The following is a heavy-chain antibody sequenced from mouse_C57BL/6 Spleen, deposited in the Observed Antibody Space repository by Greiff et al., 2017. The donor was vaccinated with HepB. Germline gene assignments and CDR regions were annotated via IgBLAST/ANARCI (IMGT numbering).Heavy chain of an antibody. Sequence: EVQLVESGGGLVKPGGSLKLSCAASGFTFSSYAMSWVRQTPEKRLEWVATISDGGSYTYYPDNVKGRFTISRDNAKNNLYLQMSHLKSEDTAMYYCARDKDYDYDGSYWYFDVWGTGTTVTVSS. CDR1: GFTFSSYA. CDR2: ISDGGSYT. D-gene: IGHD2-4*01. J-gene: IGHJ1*03. V-gene: IGHV5-4*01. CDR3: ARDKDYDYDGSYWYFDV.